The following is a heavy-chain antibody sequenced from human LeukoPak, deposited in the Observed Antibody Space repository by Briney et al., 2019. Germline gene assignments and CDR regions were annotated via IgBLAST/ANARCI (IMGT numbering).Heavy chain of an antibody. CDR1: GGSFRAYF. J-gene: IGHJ6*02. Sequence: SETLSLTCAVHGGSFRAYFWSWIRQSPGKGLEWIGKINHSGDTNYNPSLKNRVTISSDTSKDQFSLKLSSVTAADTAIYYCARERRTVGFSFGYYYYGLDVWGQGTTVTVSS. CDR3: ARERRTVGFSFGYYYYGLDV. V-gene: IGHV4-34*01. CDR2: INHSGDT. D-gene: IGHD3-10*01.